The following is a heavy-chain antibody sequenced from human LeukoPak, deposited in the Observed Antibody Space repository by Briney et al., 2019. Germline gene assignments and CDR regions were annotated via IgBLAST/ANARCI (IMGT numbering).Heavy chain of an antibody. CDR2: IYYRRST. J-gene: IGHJ5*02. CDR3: ARSRVYDILTGYLYNWFDP. CDR1: GGSISSGGYY. V-gene: IGHV4-31*03. Sequence: SETLSLTCTVSGGSISSGGYYWSWIRQHPGKGLEWIGYIYYRRSTYYNPSLKSRVTISVDTSKNQFSLKLSSVTAADTAVYYCARSRVYDILTGYLYNWFDPWGQGTLVSVSS. D-gene: IGHD3-9*01.